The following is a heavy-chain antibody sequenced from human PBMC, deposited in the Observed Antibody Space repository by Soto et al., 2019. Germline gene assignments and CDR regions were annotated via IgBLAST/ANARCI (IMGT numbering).Heavy chain of an antibody. Sequence: QVQLVESGGGVVQPGRSLRLSCAASGFTFSSDGMHWVRQAPGKGLEWVAVISYDGSNKYYADSVKGRFTISRDNSKNTLYLQMNSLRAEDTAVYYCAKDQGTIFGVLIIRYYYYGMDVWGQGTTVTVSS. D-gene: IGHD3-3*01. J-gene: IGHJ6*02. CDR1: GFTFSSDG. CDR2: ISYDGSNK. V-gene: IGHV3-30*18. CDR3: AKDQGTIFGVLIIRYYYYGMDV.